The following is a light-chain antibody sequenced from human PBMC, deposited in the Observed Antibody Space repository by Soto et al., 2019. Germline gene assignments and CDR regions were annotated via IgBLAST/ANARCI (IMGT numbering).Light chain of an antibody. CDR3: SSYAGSNTCV. Sequence: QSALTQPPSASGAPGQSVTISCTGSSSDIGRYNFVAWYQQHTGQAPKVILSDVVKRPSGVPDRFSCSKSGNPASLTVSGLQAEDEADYHCSSYAGSNTCVFGGGTKLTVL. CDR1: SSDIGRYNF. CDR2: DVV. V-gene: IGLV2-8*01. J-gene: IGLJ3*02.